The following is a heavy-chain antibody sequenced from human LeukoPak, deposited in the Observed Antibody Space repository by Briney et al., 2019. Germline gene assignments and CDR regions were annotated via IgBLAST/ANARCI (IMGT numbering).Heavy chain of an antibody. Sequence: SETLSLTCTVSGGSISSSSYCWGWIRQPPGKGLEWIGTIYYSGTTYYNPSLKGRVTISIDTSKNQFSLKLSSVTAADTAVYYCARHTGDGYNRPFGYWGQGTLVTVSS. CDR1: GGSISSSSYC. CDR3: ARHTGDGYNRPFGY. D-gene: IGHD5-24*01. CDR2: IYYSGTT. V-gene: IGHV4-39*01. J-gene: IGHJ4*02.